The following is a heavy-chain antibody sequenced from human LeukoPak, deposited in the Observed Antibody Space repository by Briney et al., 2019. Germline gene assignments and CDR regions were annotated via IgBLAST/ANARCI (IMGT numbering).Heavy chain of an antibody. CDR1: GFSFSGHN. J-gene: IGHJ4*02. Sequence: PGGSLRLSCAVSGFSFSGHNMNWVRQAPGKGLEWVASISSRSNYIYYADSLKGRFTVSRDNVRNSLFLQMTSLRAEDTAVYYCARDYLGFGESGFDYWGQGTLVIVSS. D-gene: IGHD3-10*01. CDR3: ARDYLGFGESGFDY. CDR2: ISSRSNYI. V-gene: IGHV3-21*01.